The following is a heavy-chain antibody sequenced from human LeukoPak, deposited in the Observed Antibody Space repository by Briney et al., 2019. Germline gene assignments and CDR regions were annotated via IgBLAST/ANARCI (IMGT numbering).Heavy chain of an antibody. CDR2: ISSSGSTI. D-gene: IGHD1-26*01. Sequence: PGGSLRLSCAASGFTFTDFAMSWVRQAPGKGLEWVSYISSSGSTIYYADSVKGRFTISRDNAKNSLYLQMNSLRAEDTAVYYCARKLKWDYWYFDLWGRGTLVTVSS. V-gene: IGHV3-11*01. J-gene: IGHJ2*01. CDR3: ARKLKWDYWYFDL. CDR1: GFTFTDFA.